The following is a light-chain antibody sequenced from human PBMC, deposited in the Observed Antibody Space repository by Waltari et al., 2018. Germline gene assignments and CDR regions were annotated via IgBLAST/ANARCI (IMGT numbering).Light chain of an antibody. CDR1: QSVSRS. J-gene: IGKJ1*01. V-gene: IGKV3-20*01. CDR3: QHYVRLPVS. CDR2: GAS. Sequence: EIVLTQSPGTLSLSPGERAPLSYRASQSVSRSLAWYQQKPGQAPRLLIYGASSRATGVPDRFSGSGSGTDFSLTISRLEPEDFAVYYCQHYVRLPVSFGQGTKVEIK.